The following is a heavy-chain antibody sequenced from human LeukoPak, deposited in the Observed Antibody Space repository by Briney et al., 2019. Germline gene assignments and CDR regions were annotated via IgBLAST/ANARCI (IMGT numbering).Heavy chain of an antibody. D-gene: IGHD4-17*01. Sequence: PSETLSLTCTVSGGSISSGGYYWSWIRQPPGKGLEWIGYIYHSGSTYYNPSLKSRVTISVDRSKNQFSLKLSSVTAADTAVYYCARSYYGDYPLFDYWGQRTLVTVSS. CDR1: GGSISSGGYY. V-gene: IGHV4-30-2*01. J-gene: IGHJ4*02. CDR3: ARSYYGDYPLFDY. CDR2: IYHSGST.